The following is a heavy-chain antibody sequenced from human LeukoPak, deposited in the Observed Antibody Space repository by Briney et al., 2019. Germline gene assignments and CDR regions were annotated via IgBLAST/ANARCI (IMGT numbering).Heavy chain of an antibody. CDR3: ARGYYDGRGHHFEY. V-gene: IGHV4-38-2*02. CDR2: VYHSGAT. D-gene: IGHD3-22*01. Sequence: SETLSLTCTVSNYSINDGYYWGWIRQPPGKGLQWIGGVYHSGATYQNPSLKSRVTISVDTSKNQFSLNLTSVTAADTAVYYCARGYYDGRGHHFEYWGQGTLVTVSS. J-gene: IGHJ4*02. CDR1: NYSINDGYY.